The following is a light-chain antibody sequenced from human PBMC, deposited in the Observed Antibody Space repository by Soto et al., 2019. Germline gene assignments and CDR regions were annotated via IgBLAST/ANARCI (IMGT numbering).Light chain of an antibody. CDR2: EVT. V-gene: IGLV2-8*01. J-gene: IGLJ3*02. Sequence: QSALTQPPSASGSPGQSVTISCSGTSSDVGGYNYVSWYQEHPGKAPKLMIYEVTKRPSGVPDRFSGSKSGNTASLTVSGLQAEDEADYYCISLAGSNNLVFGGGTKLTVL. CDR3: ISLAGSNNLV. CDR1: SSDVGGYNY.